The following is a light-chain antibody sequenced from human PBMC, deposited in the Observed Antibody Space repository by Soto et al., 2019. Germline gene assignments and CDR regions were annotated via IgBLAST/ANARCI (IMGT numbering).Light chain of an antibody. CDR1: SSDVGGCNC. V-gene: IGLV2-14*03. J-gene: IGLJ2*01. CDR3: SSYTSTNTSVV. Sequence: QSALTQPASVSGSPGQSITISCTGTSSDVGGCNCVSWYQQHPGKAPKLMIYDVSNRPSGVSDRFSGTKSGNMASLTISGLQAEDEADFYCSSYTSTNTSVVFGGDTKLTVL. CDR2: DVS.